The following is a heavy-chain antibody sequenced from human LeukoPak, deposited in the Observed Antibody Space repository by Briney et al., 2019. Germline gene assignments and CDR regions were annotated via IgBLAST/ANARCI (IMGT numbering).Heavy chain of an antibody. CDR2: ISAYNGNT. CDR1: GDTFTSYS. D-gene: IGHD2-15*01. J-gene: IGHJ4*02. V-gene: IGHV1-18*04. Sequence: ASVKVSCKASGDTFTSYSISWVRQAPGQGLEWMGWISAYNGNTNYAQKPQGRVTMTTDTSTSTAYMELRSLRSDDTAVYSCARDRRCSGGSCYSSWSSFDYWGQGTLVTVSS. CDR3: ARDRRCSGGSCYSSWSSFDY.